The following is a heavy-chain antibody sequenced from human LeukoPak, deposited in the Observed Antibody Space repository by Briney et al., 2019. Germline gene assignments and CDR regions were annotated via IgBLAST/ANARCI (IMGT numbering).Heavy chain of an antibody. V-gene: IGHV4-39*01. J-gene: IGHJ4*02. CDR1: GASISTNGHS. CDR2: IYYTGST. D-gene: IGHD3-16*02. CDR3: ARHSSADYLWGTYRQDFFHY. Sequence: SESLSLTCTVSGASISTNGHSWGWIRQPPGKGLEWIGSIYYTGSTYYNPSLKSRVTISVDTSKNQFSLTLNSVTAADTAVYYCARHSSADYLWGTYRQDFFHYWGQGTLVTVSS.